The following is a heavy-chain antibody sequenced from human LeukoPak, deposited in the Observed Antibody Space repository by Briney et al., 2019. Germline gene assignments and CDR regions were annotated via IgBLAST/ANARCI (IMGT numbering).Heavy chain of an antibody. CDR2: ISSSSSSI. J-gene: IGHJ4*02. CDR1: GFTFSNAW. Sequence: GGSLRLSCAASGFTFSNAWMSWVRQAPGKGLEWVSSISSSSSSIYYTDSVMGRFTISRDNARNSLYLQMSSLRAEDTAVYYCARESGPFDSWGQGTLVTVSS. CDR3: ARESGPFDS. D-gene: IGHD7-27*01. V-gene: IGHV3-21*01.